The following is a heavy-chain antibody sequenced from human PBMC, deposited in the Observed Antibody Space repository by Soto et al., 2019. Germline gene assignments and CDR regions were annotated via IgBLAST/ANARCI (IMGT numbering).Heavy chain of an antibody. D-gene: IGHD4-17*01. CDR3: ARDAPRTTVVTPFDY. Sequence: QVQLQQWGAGLLKPSETLSLTCAVYGGSFSGYYWSWIRQPPGKGLEWIGEINHSGSTNYNPSLKRRVTISVDTSKNQFSLKLSSVTAADTAVYYCARDAPRTTVVTPFDYWGQGTLVTVSS. J-gene: IGHJ4*02. CDR1: GGSFSGYY. CDR2: INHSGST. V-gene: IGHV4-34*01.